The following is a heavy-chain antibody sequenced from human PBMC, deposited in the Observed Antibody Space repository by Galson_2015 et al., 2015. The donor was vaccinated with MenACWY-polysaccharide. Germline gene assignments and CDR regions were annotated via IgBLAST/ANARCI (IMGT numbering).Heavy chain of an antibody. CDR2: ISSSSKYI. CDR1: GFTFSRYS. CDR3: ARDLGVYGLDY. V-gene: IGHV3-21*01. Sequence: SLRLSCAASGFTFSRYSMNWVRQAPGKGLEWVSGISSSSKYIFYADSVKGLFTISRDNAKNALYLQMNSLRAEDTAVYYCARDLGVYGLDYWGQGTLVTVSS. D-gene: IGHD3-10*01. J-gene: IGHJ4*02.